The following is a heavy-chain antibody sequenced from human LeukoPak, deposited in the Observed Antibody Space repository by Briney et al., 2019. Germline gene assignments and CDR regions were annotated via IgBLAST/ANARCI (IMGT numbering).Heavy chain of an antibody. CDR3: ARGLSTVVTDY. V-gene: IGHV4-34*01. CDR2: INHSGST. D-gene: IGHD4-23*01. CDR1: GGSFSGYY. J-gene: IGHJ4*02. Sequence: SETLSLTCAVYGGSFSGYYWSWIRQPPGKGLEWIGEINHSGSTNYNPSLKSRVTISVDTSKNQFSLKLSSVTAADTAVYYCARGLSTVVTDYWGQGTLVTVSS.